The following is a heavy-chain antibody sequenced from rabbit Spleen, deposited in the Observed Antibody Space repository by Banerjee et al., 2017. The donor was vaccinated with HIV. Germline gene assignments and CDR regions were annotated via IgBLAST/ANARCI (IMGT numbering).Heavy chain of an antibody. V-gene: IGHV1S40*01. J-gene: IGHJ4*01. CDR1: GFDLSNYYY. D-gene: IGHD2-1*01. CDR2: IYTGSGST. CDR3: ARGSATMTMVIIGFYLSL. Sequence: QSSEESGGDLVKPGASLTLTCTASGFDLSNYYYMCWVRQAPGKGLEWIACIYTGSGSTYYASWAKGRFSISETSSTTVTLQMTTLTAADTATYFCARGSATMTMVIIGFYLSLWGPGTLVTVS.